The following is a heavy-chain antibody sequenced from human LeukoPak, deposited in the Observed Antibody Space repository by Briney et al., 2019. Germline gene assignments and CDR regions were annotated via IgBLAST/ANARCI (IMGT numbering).Heavy chain of an antibody. J-gene: IGHJ4*02. Sequence: NPSETLSLTCAVYGGSFSGYYLSWIRQPPGKGLEWIGEINHSGSTNYNPSLKSRVTISVDTSKNQFSLKLSSVTAADTAVYYCARGFWSGSPFDYWGQGTLVTVSS. D-gene: IGHD3-3*01. V-gene: IGHV4-34*01. CDR3: ARGFWSGSPFDY. CDR2: INHSGST. CDR1: GGSFSGYY.